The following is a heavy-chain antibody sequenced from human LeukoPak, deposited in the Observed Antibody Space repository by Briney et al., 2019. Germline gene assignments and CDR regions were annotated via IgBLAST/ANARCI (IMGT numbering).Heavy chain of an antibody. D-gene: IGHD1-1*01. Sequence: ASVKVSCKASGYTFTSYGISWVRQAPGQGLEWMGWISAYNGNTNYAQKLQGRVTMTTDTSTSTAYMELSRLRSDDTAVYYCARDLRAGTTDYWGQGTLVTVSS. CDR1: GYTFTSYG. J-gene: IGHJ4*02. CDR2: ISAYNGNT. CDR3: ARDLRAGTTDY. V-gene: IGHV1-18*01.